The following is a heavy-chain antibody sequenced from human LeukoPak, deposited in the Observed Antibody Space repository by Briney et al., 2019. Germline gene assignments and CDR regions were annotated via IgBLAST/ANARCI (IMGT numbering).Heavy chain of an antibody. J-gene: IGHJ4*02. CDR1: GFTFSSYA. D-gene: IGHD4-23*01. Sequence: GGSLRLSCAASGFTFSSYAISWVRQAPGKGLEWVSAISGSGDTPHYADSVRGRFSISRDNSKNTLYLQMNSLRAEDTAVYYWAKEVVTLYLDHWGQGALVTVSS. V-gene: IGHV3-23*01. CDR3: AKEVVTLYLDH. CDR2: ISGSGDTP.